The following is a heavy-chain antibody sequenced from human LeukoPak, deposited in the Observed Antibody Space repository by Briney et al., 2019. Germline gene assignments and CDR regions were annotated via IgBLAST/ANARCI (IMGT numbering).Heavy chain of an antibody. D-gene: IGHD2-15*01. J-gene: IGHJ3*02. V-gene: IGHV4-39*01. CDR2: IYYSGST. Sequence: SETLSLTCTVSGGSISSSSYYWGWIRQPPGKGLEWIGSIYYSGSTYYNPTLKSRVTISVDTSKSQFSLKLSSLTAADTAMYYCASLPRYCSGGTCRDTFDIWGQGTMVTVSS. CDR1: GGSISSSSYY. CDR3: ASLPRYCSGGTCRDTFDI.